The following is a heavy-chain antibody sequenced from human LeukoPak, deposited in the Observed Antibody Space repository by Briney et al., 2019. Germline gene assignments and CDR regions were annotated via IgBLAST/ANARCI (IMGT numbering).Heavy chain of an antibody. Sequence: RPSQTLSLTCTVSGASISSGSYYWSWLRQPAGKGLEWIGRIYTSGSTNYNPSLKSRVTISVDTSKNQFSLKLSSVTAADTAVYYCARAAVVNGWRNWFDPWGQGTLVTVSS. D-gene: IGHD4-23*01. CDR3: ARAAVVNGWRNWFDP. CDR1: GASISSGSYY. J-gene: IGHJ5*02. CDR2: IYTSGST. V-gene: IGHV4-61*02.